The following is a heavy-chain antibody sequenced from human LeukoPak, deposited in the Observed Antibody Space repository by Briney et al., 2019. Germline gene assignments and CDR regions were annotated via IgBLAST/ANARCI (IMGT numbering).Heavy chain of an antibody. J-gene: IGHJ4*01. CDR2: ISYDGSNK. Sequence: PGGSLRLSCAASGFSFSDFCMSWVRQAPGKGLEWVAVISYDGSNKYYADSVKGRFTISRDNSKNTLYLQMNSLRAEDTAVYYCARHFSRYDHVWGTYRQYGSSDFDSWGRGTLVTVSS. CDR1: GFSFSDFC. CDR3: ARHFSRYDHVWGTYRQYGSSDFDS. D-gene: IGHD3-16*02. V-gene: IGHV3-30*03.